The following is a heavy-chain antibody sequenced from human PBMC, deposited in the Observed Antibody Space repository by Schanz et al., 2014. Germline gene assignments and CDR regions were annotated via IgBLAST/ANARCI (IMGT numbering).Heavy chain of an antibody. CDR2: MHPNSGKT. CDR3: ATSLIAVANAFDL. J-gene: IGHJ3*01. D-gene: IGHD6-19*01. Sequence: VQLVQSGAEVQKPGASLRVSCKTSGYTFTSYDINWVRQATGQGLEWMGWMHPNSGKTGFAERFQGRLTMTRNTSISTACMELNILMSEDTAVYYGATSLIAVANAFDLWGQGTLVTVSS. V-gene: IGHV1-8*01. CDR1: GYTFTSYD.